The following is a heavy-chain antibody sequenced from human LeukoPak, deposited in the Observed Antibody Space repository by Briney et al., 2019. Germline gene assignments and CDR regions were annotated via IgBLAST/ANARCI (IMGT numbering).Heavy chain of an antibody. CDR2: ISAYNGNT. D-gene: IGHD3-9*01. V-gene: IGHV1-18*01. CDR3: ARGAVLRYFDWLLSPVDP. J-gene: IGHJ5*02. Sequence: GASVTVSCKASGYTFTSYGISWVRQAPGEGLEWMGWISAYNGNTNYAQKLQGRVTMTTDTSTSTAYMELRSLRSDDTAVYYCARGAVLRYFDWLLSPVDPWGQGTLVTVSS. CDR1: GYTFTSYG.